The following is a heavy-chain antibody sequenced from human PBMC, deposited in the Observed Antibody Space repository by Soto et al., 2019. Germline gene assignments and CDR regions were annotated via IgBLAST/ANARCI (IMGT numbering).Heavy chain of an antibody. Sequence: GESLKISCKVSGYNFNDYWIGWVRQMPRKGLEWIGIIFPGDSNTRYSPSLQGQVTVSVDKSTTTAYLQWSSLKASDSAMYFCARLGLLRYNTHWGQGTLVTVSS. V-gene: IGHV5-51*01. J-gene: IGHJ4*02. D-gene: IGHD5-12*01. CDR3: ARLGLLRYNTH. CDR1: GYNFNDYW. CDR2: IFPGDSNT.